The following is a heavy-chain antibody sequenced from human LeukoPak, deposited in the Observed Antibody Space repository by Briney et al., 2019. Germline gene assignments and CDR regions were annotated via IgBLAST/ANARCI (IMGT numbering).Heavy chain of an antibody. CDR3: ARDSHALGYCSGGSCYSDY. D-gene: IGHD2-15*01. CDR1: GFTFSSYA. Sequence: GGSLRLSCAASGFTFSSYAMSWVRQAPGKGLEWVAVISYDGSNKYYADSVKGRFTISRDNSKSTLYLQMNSLRAEDTAVYYCARDSHALGYCSGGSCYSDYWGQGTLVTVSS. J-gene: IGHJ4*02. V-gene: IGHV3-30-3*01. CDR2: ISYDGSNK.